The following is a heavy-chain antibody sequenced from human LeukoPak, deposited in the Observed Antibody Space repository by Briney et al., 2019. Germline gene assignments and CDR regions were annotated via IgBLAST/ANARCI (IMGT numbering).Heavy chain of an antibody. CDR3: ARGGYDSSGYRSLDAFDI. V-gene: IGHV4-59*01. J-gene: IGHJ3*02. CDR1: GGSISSYY. Sequence: PSETLSLTCSVSGGSISSYYWSWIRQPPGKGLEWIGYIYYSGRTNYNPSLKSRVTISVDTSKNQFSLTLSSVTAADTAVYYCARGGYDSSGYRSLDAFDIWGQGTMVTVSS. D-gene: IGHD3-22*01. CDR2: IYYSGRT.